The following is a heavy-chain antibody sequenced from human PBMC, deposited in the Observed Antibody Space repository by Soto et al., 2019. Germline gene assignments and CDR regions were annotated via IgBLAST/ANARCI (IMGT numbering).Heavy chain of an antibody. V-gene: IGHV3-7*03. CDR1: GFTFSSYW. D-gene: IGHD2-15*01. J-gene: IGHJ3*02. CDR2: IKQDGSEK. Sequence: LSLTCAASGFTFSSYWMSWVRQAPGKGLEWVANIKQDGSEKYYVDSVKGRFTISRDNAKNSLYLQMNSLSAEDPAVYYCASVALLDAFDIWGQGTMVTVSS. CDR3: ASVALLDAFDI.